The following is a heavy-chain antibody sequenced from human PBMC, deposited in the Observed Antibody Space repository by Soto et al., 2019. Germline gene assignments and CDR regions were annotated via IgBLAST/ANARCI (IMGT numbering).Heavy chain of an antibody. D-gene: IGHD3-16*02. CDR2: MYHKVNT. J-gene: IGHJ4*02. CDR3: ARYRFSGNRWSKFDY. CDR1: GVTVSSDAYY. Sequence: PSETLSLTCTVSGVTVSSDAYYWSWIRQPPGKGLEWIGNMYHKVNTYYSPSLKSRLVIVLDTSKNQFSLSLSSVTAADTAVYYCARYRFSGNRWSKFDYWGQGTMVTVSS. V-gene: IGHV4-31*03.